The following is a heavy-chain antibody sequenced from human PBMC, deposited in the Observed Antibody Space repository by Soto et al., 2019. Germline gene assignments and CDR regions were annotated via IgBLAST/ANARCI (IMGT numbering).Heavy chain of an antibody. V-gene: IGHV4-4*02. Sequence: TLSLTCAVSGGSISSSNLWSWVRQPPGKGLEWIGEIYHSGSTNYNPSLKSRVTISVGKSKNQFSLKLSSVAAADTAVYYCARANYDFWSGYLTWGMDVWGQGTTVTVSS. D-gene: IGHD3-3*01. CDR3: ARANYDFWSGYLTWGMDV. CDR2: IYHSGST. J-gene: IGHJ6*02. CDR1: GGSISSSNL.